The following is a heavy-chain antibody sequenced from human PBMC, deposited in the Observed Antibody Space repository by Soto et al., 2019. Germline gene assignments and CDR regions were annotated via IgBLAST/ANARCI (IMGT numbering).Heavy chain of an antibody. D-gene: IGHD6-6*01. CDR1: GYTFTSYY. CDR2: INPSGGST. Sequence: VKVSCKASGYTFTSYYMHWVRQAPGQGLEWMGIINPSGGSTSYAQKFQGRVTMTRDTSTSTVYMELSSLRSEDTAVYYCARGCEYSSSPGAGGGYYYYYYMDVWGKGTTVTVSS. V-gene: IGHV1-46*03. J-gene: IGHJ6*03. CDR3: ARGCEYSSSPGAGGGYYYYYYMDV.